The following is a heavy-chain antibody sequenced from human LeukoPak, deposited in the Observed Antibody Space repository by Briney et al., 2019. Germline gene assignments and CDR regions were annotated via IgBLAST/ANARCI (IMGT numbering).Heavy chain of an antibody. V-gene: IGHV1-8*01. Sequence: ASVKVSCKASGYTFTSYDINWVRQATGQGLEWMGWMNPNSGNTGYAQKFQGRVTMTRNTSISTAYMELSSLRSEDTAVYYCARGGVEDYDIWSGYVPYYYMDVWGKGTTVTVSS. CDR3: ARGGVEDYDIWSGYVPYYYMDV. D-gene: IGHD3-3*01. J-gene: IGHJ6*03. CDR2: MNPNSGNT. CDR1: GYTFTSYD.